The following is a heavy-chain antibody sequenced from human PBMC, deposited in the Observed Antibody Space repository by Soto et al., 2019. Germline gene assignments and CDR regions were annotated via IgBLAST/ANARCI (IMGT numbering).Heavy chain of an antibody. CDR2: VYYTGNT. J-gene: IGHJ4*02. D-gene: IGHD3-22*01. Sequence: SETLSLTCTVSGDPVSSGSFYWSWIRQPPGKGLEWIGYVYYTGNTNNNPSLKSRVSISIDTSKNEFSLKLRSVTAADTAVYYCARTDYDSRLDFWGQGSLVTISS. V-gene: IGHV4-61*01. CDR3: ARTDYDSRLDF. CDR1: GDPVSSGSFY.